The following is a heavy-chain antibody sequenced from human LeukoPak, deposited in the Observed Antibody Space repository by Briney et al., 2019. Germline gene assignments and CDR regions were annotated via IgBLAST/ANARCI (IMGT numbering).Heavy chain of an antibody. Sequence: SETLSLTCAVSGGSISNTKWWSWVRQPPGKGLEWIGEIYHSGRTNYNPSLKSRVAISVDKSKNQFSLKLSSVTAADTAVYYCAIGLGGSYSGYYWGQGTLVTVSS. CDR3: AIGLGGSYSGYY. CDR2: IYHSGRT. CDR1: GGSISNTKW. V-gene: IGHV4-4*02. D-gene: IGHD1-26*01. J-gene: IGHJ4*02.